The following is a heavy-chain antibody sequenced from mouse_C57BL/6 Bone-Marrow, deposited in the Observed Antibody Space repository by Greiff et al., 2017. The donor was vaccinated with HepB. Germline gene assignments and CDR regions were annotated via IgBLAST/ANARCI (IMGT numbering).Heavy chain of an antibody. CDR3: ARRVDYYAMDY. D-gene: IGHD1-1*01. J-gene: IGHJ4*01. CDR1: GYTFTDHP. Sequence: QVQLQQSDAELVKPGASVKISCKVSGYTFTDHPIHWMKQRPEQGLEWIGYIYPRDGSTKYNEKFKGKGTLTADKSSSTAYMQRNSLTSEDSAVYFCARRVDYYAMDYWGQGTSVTGSS. V-gene: IGHV1-78*01. CDR2: IYPRDGST.